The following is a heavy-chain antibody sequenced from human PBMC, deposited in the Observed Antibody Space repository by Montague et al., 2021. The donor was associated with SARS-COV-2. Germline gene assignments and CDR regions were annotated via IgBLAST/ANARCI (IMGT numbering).Heavy chain of an antibody. CDR3: ARRDRASRYKYHYYGLDV. D-gene: IGHD1-1*01. CDR2: VYYSGST. CDR1: GGSISGSTYL. J-gene: IGHJ6*02. V-gene: IGHV4-39*01. Sequence: SETLSLTCTVSGGSISGSTYLWDWIRQPPGKGQEWIGSVYYSGSTYYNPSLRSRVTISADTSKNQFSLKVSSVTAADTAVYYCARRDRASRYKYHYYGLDVWGQGTTVTVSS.